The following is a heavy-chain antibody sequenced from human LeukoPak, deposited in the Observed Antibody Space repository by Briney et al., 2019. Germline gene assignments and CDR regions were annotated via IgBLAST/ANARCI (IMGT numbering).Heavy chain of an antibody. J-gene: IGHJ5*02. V-gene: IGHV3-21*01. CDR2: ISSSSSYI. D-gene: IGHD3-10*01. CDR1: GFNFSIYS. Sequence: PGGSLRLSCAASGFNFSIYSMNWVRQAPGKGLEWVSSISSSSSYIYYADSVKGRFTISRDNAKNSLYLQMNSLRAEDTAVYYCASLMVREGAGFDPWGQGTLVTVSS. CDR3: ASLMVREGAGFDP.